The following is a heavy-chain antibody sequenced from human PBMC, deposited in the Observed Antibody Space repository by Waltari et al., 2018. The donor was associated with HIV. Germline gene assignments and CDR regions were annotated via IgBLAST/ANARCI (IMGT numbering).Heavy chain of an antibody. CDR1: GYSFNSYW. CDR2: IYPCDSDT. Sequence: EVQLVQSGAEVKKPGESLKISCKGSGYSFNSYWIGWVRQLTGTGLEWMGVIYPCDSDTRYSPSFQGQVTISADKSICTAYLQWSSLKASYTAMYYCARRGVEMATMGAFDIWGQGTMVTVSS. J-gene: IGHJ3*02. CDR3: ARRGVEMATMGAFDI. D-gene: IGHD5-12*01. V-gene: IGHV5-51*01.